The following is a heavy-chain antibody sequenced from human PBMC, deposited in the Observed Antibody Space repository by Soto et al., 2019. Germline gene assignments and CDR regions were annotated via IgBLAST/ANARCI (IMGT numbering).Heavy chain of an antibody. V-gene: IGHV3-7*03. Sequence: WSLRLSCEASGFTFRGYWMSWVRQAPGKGLGWVADIKHDGSVQYYVDSVMGRFTISRDNAKKRLYLQMNGLITQDTALYYCPRATYTNAWLRFDLWGQETLVTVSS. D-gene: IGHD3-9*01. CDR1: GFTFRGYW. CDR3: PRATYTNAWLRFDL. CDR2: IKHDGSVQ. J-gene: IGHJ4*02.